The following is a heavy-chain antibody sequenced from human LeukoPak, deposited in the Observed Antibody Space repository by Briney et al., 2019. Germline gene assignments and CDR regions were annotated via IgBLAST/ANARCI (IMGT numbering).Heavy chain of an antibody. D-gene: IGHD5-24*01. CDR3: ARDRGEMATTTYYYYYYMDV. Sequence: GGSLRLSCAASGFTFSSYGMHWVRQAPGKGLEWVAFIRYDGSNKYYADSVKGRFTISRDNSKNTLYLQMNSLRAEDTAVYYCARDRGEMATTTYYYYYYMDVWGKGTTVTVSS. J-gene: IGHJ6*03. CDR2: IRYDGSNK. CDR1: GFTFSSYG. V-gene: IGHV3-30*02.